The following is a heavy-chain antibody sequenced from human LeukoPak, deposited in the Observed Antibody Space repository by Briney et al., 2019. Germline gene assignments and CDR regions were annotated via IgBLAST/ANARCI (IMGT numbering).Heavy chain of an antibody. CDR2: INWNGGTT. Sequence: GGSLRLSCAASGFTDYGMSWVRQAPGKGLEGVSGINWNGGTTTYADSVKGRFTISRDNAKNSLYLQMNSLRAEDTAFYYCARDRGQWLEAFDIWGQGTMVTVSS. D-gene: IGHD6-19*01. CDR3: ARDRGQWLEAFDI. CDR1: GFTDYG. J-gene: IGHJ3*02. V-gene: IGHV3-20*04.